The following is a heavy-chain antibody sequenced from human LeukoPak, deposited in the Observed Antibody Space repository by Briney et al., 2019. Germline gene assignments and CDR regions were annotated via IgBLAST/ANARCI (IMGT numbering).Heavy chain of an antibody. Sequence: SETLSLTCTVSGGSISSSSYYWGWIRQPPGRGLEWIGSIYYSGSTYYNPSLKSRVTISVDTSKNQFSLKLSSVTAADTAVYYCARDQVLLWFGEFTSYNWFDPWGQGTLVTVSS. CDR3: ARDQVLLWFGEFTSYNWFDP. CDR2: IYYSGST. J-gene: IGHJ5*02. V-gene: IGHV4-39*07. CDR1: GGSISSSSYY. D-gene: IGHD3-10*01.